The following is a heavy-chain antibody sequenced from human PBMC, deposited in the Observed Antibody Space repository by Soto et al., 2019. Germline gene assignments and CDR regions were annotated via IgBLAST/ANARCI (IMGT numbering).Heavy chain of an antibody. J-gene: IGHJ5*02. CDR3: AGDPRITIFGVVYYNWFDP. D-gene: IGHD3-3*01. V-gene: IGHV1-18*01. CDR1: GYTFTSYG. Sequence: QVQLVQSGAEVKKPGASVKVSCKASGYTFTSYGISWVRQAPGQGLEWMGGISAYNGNTNYAQKLKGRVTMTTDTSTSTAYLELRILRSDDTAVYYCAGDPRITIFGVVYYNWFDPWGQGTLVTVSS. CDR2: ISAYNGNT.